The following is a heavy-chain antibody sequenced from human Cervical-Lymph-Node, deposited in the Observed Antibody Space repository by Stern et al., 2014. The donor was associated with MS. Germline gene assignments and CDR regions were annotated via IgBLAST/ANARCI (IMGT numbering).Heavy chain of an antibody. CDR1: GYMFASHW. CDR3: ARVNGGNSDWFDP. Sequence: VQLLQPGAEVKKPGESLKISCKASGYMFASHWIGWVRQMPGKGLEWMGITYPGDSDTRYSPSFQGLVTISVDKSISTAYLQWSSLKASDTAMYYCARVNGGNSDWFDPWGQGTLVTVSS. D-gene: IGHD4-23*01. CDR2: TYPGDSDT. V-gene: IGHV5-51*01. J-gene: IGHJ5*02.